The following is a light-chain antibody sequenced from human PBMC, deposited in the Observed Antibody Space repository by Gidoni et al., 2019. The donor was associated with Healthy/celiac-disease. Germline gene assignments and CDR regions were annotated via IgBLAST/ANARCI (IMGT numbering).Light chain of an antibody. Sequence: IVMPQSPLPLPVTPGEPASTSCRSSQSLLHSNGYNYLDWYLQKPGQSPQLLIYLGSNRASGVPDRFSGSGSGTDFTLKISRVEAEDVGVYYCMQALQTPWTFGQGTKLEIK. CDR1: QSLLHSNGYNY. J-gene: IGKJ2*02. CDR2: LGS. CDR3: MQALQTPWT. V-gene: IGKV2-28*01.